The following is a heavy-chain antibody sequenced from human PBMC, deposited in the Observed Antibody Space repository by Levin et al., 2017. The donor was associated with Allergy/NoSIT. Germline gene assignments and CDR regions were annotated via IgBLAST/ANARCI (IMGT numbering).Heavy chain of an antibody. J-gene: IGHJ4*02. D-gene: IGHD6-19*01. Sequence: GGSLRLSCAASGFTFSSYGMHWVRQAPGKGLEWVAVISYDGSNKYYADSVKGRFTISRDNSKNTLYLQMNSLRAEDTAVYYCAKSGAAQFDYWGQGTLVTVSS. CDR3: AKSGAAQFDY. V-gene: IGHV3-30*18. CDR2: ISYDGSNK. CDR1: GFTFSSYG.